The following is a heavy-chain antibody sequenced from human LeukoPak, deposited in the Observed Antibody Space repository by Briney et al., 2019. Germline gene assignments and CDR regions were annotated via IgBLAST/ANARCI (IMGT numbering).Heavy chain of an antibody. Sequence: GGSLRLSCATSGFTFSNAWMNWVRQAPGKGLEWVGRIRSNSDGGTIDYAAPVKGRFALSRDDSENTLYLQMNSLQTEDTAVYYCATDFYDTTWGQGTLVTVSS. D-gene: IGHD3-22*01. CDR1: GFTFSNAW. CDR3: ATDFYDTT. CDR2: IRSNSDGGTI. J-gene: IGHJ5*02. V-gene: IGHV3-15*07.